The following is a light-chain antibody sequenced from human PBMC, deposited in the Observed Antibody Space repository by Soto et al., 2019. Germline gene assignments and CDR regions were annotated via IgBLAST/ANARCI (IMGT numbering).Light chain of an antibody. CDR3: QQYYSTRT. CDR1: QSVLYSSNNKNY. V-gene: IGKV4-1*01. Sequence: DIVMSQSPAALAVSLGERPTIHCKSSQSVLYSSNNKNYLAWYQQKPGQPPKLLIYWASTRESGVPDRFSGSGSGTDFTLTISSLQAEDVAVYYCQQYYSTRTFGQGTKVDIK. J-gene: IGKJ1*01. CDR2: WAS.